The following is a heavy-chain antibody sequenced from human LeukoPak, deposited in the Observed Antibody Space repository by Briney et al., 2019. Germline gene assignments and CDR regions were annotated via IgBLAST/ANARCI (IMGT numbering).Heavy chain of an antibody. Sequence: GGSLRLSCAASGFTFSSYGMHWVRQAPGKGLEWVAVIWYGGSNKYYADSVKGRFTISRDNSKNTLYLQMNSLRAEDTAVYYCAKEIIGGASFLDYWGQGTLVTVSS. CDR2: IWYGGSNK. J-gene: IGHJ4*02. CDR1: GFTFSSYG. V-gene: IGHV3-30*02. CDR3: AKEIIGGASFLDY. D-gene: IGHD1-26*01.